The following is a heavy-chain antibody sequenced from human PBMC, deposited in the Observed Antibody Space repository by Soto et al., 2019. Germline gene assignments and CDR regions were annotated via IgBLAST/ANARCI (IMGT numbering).Heavy chain of an antibody. J-gene: IGHJ6*02. CDR1: GYTFTSYG. CDR2: ISAYNGNT. D-gene: IGHD6-19*01. CDR3: ARGSTKQWCPYYYYGMDV. V-gene: IGHV1-18*01. Sequence: ASVKVSCKASGYTFTSYGISWVRQAPGQGLEWMGWISAYNGNTNYAQKLQGRVTMTTDTSTSTAYMELRSLRSDDTAVYYCARGSTKQWCPYYYYGMDVWCQGPTVSVAS.